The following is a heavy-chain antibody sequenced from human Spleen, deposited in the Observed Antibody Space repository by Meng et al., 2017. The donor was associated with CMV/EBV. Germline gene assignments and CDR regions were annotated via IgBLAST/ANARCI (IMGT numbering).Heavy chain of an antibody. V-gene: IGHV3-21*01. D-gene: IGHD2-2*01. J-gene: IGHJ4*02. CDR2: ISSSSSYI. Sequence: VLLVGLGGGLVKPGGSLRLSCAASGFTFSSYSMNWVRQAPGKGLEWVSSISSSSSYIYYADSVKGRFTISRDNAKNSLYLQMNSLRAEDTAVYYCARLGVPAAMVSYDYWGQGTLVTVSS. CDR3: ARLGVPAAMVSYDY. CDR1: GFTFSSYS.